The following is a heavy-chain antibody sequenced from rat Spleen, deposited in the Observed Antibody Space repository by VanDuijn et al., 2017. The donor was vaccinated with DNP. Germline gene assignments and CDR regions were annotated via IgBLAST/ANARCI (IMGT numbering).Heavy chain of an antibody. CDR2: ISTSGSRT. CDR1: GFTFSNYY. J-gene: IGHJ3*01. CDR3: ATGVYGGLRNWFAY. V-gene: IGHV5S13*01. Sequence: EVQLVESGGGLVQPGRSLKLSCAASGFTFSNYYMAWVRQAPKKGLEWVATISTSGSRTYYPDSVKGRFTISRDNAKNSQYLQMDSLRSEDTATYYCATGVYGGLRNWFAYWGQGTLVTVSS. D-gene: IGHD1-11*01.